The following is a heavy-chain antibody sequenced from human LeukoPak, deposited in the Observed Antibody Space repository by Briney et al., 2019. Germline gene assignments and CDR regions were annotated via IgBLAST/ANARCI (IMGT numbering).Heavy chain of an antibody. CDR3: AKDIRTTMVRGVISH. Sequence: GGSLRLSCAASGFTFDDYAMHWVRQAPGKGLEWVSGISWNSGSIGYADSVKGRFTISRDNAKNSLYLQMNSLRAEDTALYYCAKDIRTTMVRGVISHWGQGTLVTVSS. CDR1: GFTFDDYA. CDR2: ISWNSGSI. V-gene: IGHV3-9*01. D-gene: IGHD3-10*01. J-gene: IGHJ4*02.